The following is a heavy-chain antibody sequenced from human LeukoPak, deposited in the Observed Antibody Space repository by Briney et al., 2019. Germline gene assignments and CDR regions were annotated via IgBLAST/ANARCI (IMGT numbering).Heavy chain of an antibody. V-gene: IGHV1-18*01. J-gene: IGHJ5*02. CDR2: ISGFSGHT. CDR1: GYSVTNYG. CDR3: ARVHYDSSGLLDP. Sequence: ASVTVPCKASGYSVTNYGVTWVRQAPGQGPEWMGWISGFSGHTQIAQQVQGRIMLTTDTSTSTAYMELSSLRSDDTAVYFCARVHYDSSGLLDPWGQGTLVTVSS. D-gene: IGHD3-22*01.